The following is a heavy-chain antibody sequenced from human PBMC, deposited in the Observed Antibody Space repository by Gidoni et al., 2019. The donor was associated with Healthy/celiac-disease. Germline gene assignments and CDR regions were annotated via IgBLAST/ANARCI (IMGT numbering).Heavy chain of an antibody. CDR1: GFHFSSYA. J-gene: IGHJ5*02. CDR2: ISGSGCST. CDR3: ANIAPPILTGGWFDP. Sequence: EVQLLESGGGLVQPGGSLRLSCAASGFHFSSYAMSWVRQAPGKGLEWVSAISGSGCSTYYADSVKGRFTISRDNSKNTLYLQMNSLRAEDTAVYYCANIAPPILTGGWFDPWGQGTLVTVSS. V-gene: IGHV3-23*01. D-gene: IGHD3-9*01.